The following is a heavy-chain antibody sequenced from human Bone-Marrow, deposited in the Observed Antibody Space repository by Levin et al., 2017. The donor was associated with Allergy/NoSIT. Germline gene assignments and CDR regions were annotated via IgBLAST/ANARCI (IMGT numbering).Heavy chain of an antibody. J-gene: IGHJ6*03. V-gene: IGHV4-61*02. Sequence: SETLSLTCSVSGGSISSGRYYFTWVRQSAGTGLEWIGRIYTTGSTHYNPSLESRVTISRDTFKKEFYLTLSSLTAADTAVYYCARDRLASLYYYSMDVWGRGTTVIVSS. CDR1: GGSISSGRYY. CDR2: IYTTGST. CDR3: ARDRLASLYYYSMDV.